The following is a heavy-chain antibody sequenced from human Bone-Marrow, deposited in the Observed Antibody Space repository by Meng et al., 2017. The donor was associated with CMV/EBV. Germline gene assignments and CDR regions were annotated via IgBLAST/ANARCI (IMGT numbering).Heavy chain of an antibody. J-gene: IGHJ6*02. CDR3: AKDGGYSYVSYYYYYGMDV. Sequence: GGSLRLSCAASGFTFSSYAMHWVRQAPGKGLEWVAFIRYDGSNKYYADSVKGRFTISRDNSKNTLYLQMNSLRAEDTAVYYCAKDGGYSYVSYYYYYGMDVWGQGTTVTVSS. D-gene: IGHD5-18*01. CDR2: IRYDGSNK. CDR1: GFTFSSYA. V-gene: IGHV3-30*02.